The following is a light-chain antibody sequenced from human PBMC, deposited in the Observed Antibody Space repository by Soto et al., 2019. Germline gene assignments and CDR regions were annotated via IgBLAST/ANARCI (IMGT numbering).Light chain of an antibody. J-gene: IGLJ2*01. CDR2: GNN. CDR1: SSNIGAGYD. Sequence: QPVLTQPPSVSGAPGQTITISCTGSSSNIGAGYDVHWYQQLPGRAPKLLIYGNNNRPSGVPDRFSDSKSGTSVSLAITGLRGEDEADYHCQSYDSSLTNAVFGGGTQLTVL. V-gene: IGLV1-40*01. CDR3: QSYDSSLTNAV.